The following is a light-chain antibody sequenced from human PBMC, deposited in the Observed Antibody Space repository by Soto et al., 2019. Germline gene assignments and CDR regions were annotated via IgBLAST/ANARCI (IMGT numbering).Light chain of an antibody. Sequence: DIQMTQSPSSLSASVGDRVTVTCHASQDISNYLNWYQQKPGKAPKLLINDASNLETGVPSRFSGSGSGTDFTFTITSLQPEDIATYYCQQYGNLPLTFGGGTKVDTK. CDR3: QQYGNLPLT. V-gene: IGKV1-33*01. CDR1: QDISNY. CDR2: DAS. J-gene: IGKJ4*01.